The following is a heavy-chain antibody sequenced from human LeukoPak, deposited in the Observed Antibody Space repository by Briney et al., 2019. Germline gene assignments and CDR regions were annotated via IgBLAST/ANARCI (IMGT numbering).Heavy chain of an antibody. CDR1: GFTFSSYG. CDR2: ISSSSTYI. J-gene: IGHJ4*02. Sequence: KSGGSLRLSCAASGFTFSSYGMNWVRQAPGKGLEGVSSISSSSTYIYYADSVKGRFTISRDNAKNSMYLQMNSLRAEDTAVYYCARGFRGYFDYWGQGTLVTVSS. D-gene: IGHD3-10*01. CDR3: ARGFRGYFDY. V-gene: IGHV3-21*01.